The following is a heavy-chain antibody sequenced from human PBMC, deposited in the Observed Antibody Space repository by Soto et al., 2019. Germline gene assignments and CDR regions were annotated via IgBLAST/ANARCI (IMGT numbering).Heavy chain of an antibody. CDR1: GFTFSSYA. Sequence: EVQMLESGGGLVQPGGSLRLSCEASGFTFSSYAMGWVRQAPGKGLWWVSVISDGGGATYYPDSVKGRFTISRDNSKNTVFLQMNSLRADDTAIYYCAKGPILVVREGPDYWGQGTLVTVSS. D-gene: IGHD2-21*01. J-gene: IGHJ4*02. CDR3: AKGPILVVREGPDY. CDR2: ISDGGGAT. V-gene: IGHV3-23*01.